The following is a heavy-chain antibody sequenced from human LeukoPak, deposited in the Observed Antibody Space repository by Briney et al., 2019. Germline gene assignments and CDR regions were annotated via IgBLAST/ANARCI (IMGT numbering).Heavy chain of an antibody. CDR1: GFTFDDYG. CDR3: ARDRGRRPRVLGFGY. CDR2: INWNGGST. D-gene: IGHD3-10*01. V-gene: IGHV3-20*04. J-gene: IGHJ4*02. Sequence: PGGSLRLSCAASGFTFDDYGMSWVRQAPGKGLEWVSGINWNGGSTGYADSVKGRFTISRDNAKNSLYLQMNSLRAEDTALYYCARDRGRRPRVLGFGYWGQGTLVTVSS.